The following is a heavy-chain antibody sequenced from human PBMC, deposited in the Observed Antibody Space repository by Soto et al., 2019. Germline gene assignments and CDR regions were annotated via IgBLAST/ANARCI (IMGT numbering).Heavy chain of an antibody. CDR2: IIPIFGTA. D-gene: IGHD3-22*01. CDR1: GGTFSSYA. Sequence: SVKVSCKASGGTFSSYAISWVRQAPGQGLEWMGGIIPIFGTANYAQKFQGRVTITADESTSTAYMELSILRSEDTAVYYCASFYYDSSQTEVDYWVQGTMVTVSS. J-gene: IGHJ4*02. V-gene: IGHV1-69*13. CDR3: ASFYYDSSQTEVDY.